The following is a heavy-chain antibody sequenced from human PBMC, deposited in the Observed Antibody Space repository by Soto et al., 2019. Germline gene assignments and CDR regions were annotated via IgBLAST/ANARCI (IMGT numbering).Heavy chain of an antibody. CDR3: AHRRVRGYDFVFDH. CDR1: GFSLTTTEVA. V-gene: IGHV2-5*02. Sequence: QITLKESGPTLVKPTQTLTLTCNFSGFSLTTTEVAVGWIRQPPGKTLEWLALVYWDDDKRYSPSLRSRLSIAKDTARNQVVLTMTNVDPVDTATYFCAHRRVRGYDFVFDHWGQGTLVTVSS. D-gene: IGHD5-12*01. CDR2: VYWDDDK. J-gene: IGHJ4*02.